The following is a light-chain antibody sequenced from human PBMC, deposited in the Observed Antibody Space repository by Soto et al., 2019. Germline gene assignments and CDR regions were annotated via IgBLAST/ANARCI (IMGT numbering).Light chain of an antibody. CDR3: SSYTNTGTSVL. CDR2: DVS. Sequence: QSALTQPASVSGSPGQSITISCTGTSSDVDTHNYVSWYQQHPGKAPKLMIYDVSYRPSGVSNRFSGSKSGNTASLTISGLQAEDEADYYCSSYTNTGTSVLFGGGTQLTVL. CDR1: SSDVDTHNY. J-gene: IGLJ2*01. V-gene: IGLV2-14*01.